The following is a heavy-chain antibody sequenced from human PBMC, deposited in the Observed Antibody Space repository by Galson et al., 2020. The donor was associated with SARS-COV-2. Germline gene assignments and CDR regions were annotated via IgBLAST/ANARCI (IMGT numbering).Heavy chain of an antibody. CDR3: ARVNEVVTFFDY. CDR1: GGFISSYY. D-gene: IGHD2-15*01. V-gene: IGHV4-59*01. Sequence: SETLSLTCTVSGGFISSYYWSWIRQPPGKGLEWIGYIYYSGSTNYNPSLKSRVTISVDTSKNQFSLKLSSVTAADTAVYYCARVNEVVTFFDYWGQGTLVTVSS. J-gene: IGHJ4*02. CDR2: IYYSGST.